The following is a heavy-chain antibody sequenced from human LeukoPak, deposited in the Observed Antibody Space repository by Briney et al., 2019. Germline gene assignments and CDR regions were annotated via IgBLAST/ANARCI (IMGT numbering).Heavy chain of an antibody. Sequence: GGSLRLSCAASGFTVSSNYINWVRQAPGKGLEWVSIIYSDGRTFYAGSVKGRFTISRDNSKNTVYLRMNSLRAEDTAVYYCGRLALTPWYFDLWGRGTLVTVSS. CDR3: GRLALTPWYFDL. J-gene: IGHJ2*01. D-gene: IGHD5-12*01. V-gene: IGHV3-53*01. CDR2: IYSDGRT. CDR1: GFTVSSNY.